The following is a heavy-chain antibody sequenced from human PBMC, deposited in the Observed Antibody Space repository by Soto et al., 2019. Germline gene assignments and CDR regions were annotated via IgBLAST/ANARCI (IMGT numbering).Heavy chain of an antibody. CDR2: INPGGGST. D-gene: IGHD4-17*01. V-gene: IGHV1-46*03. Sequence: QVQLVQSGAEVKKPGASVRVSCKASGYTFTSYYLQWVRQAPGQGLEWMGIINPGGGSTYYAQKFQGRVTMTRDTSTGTVYMELSSLRSEDTAMYYCARGQGTTPRIIDYWGQGTLVAVSS. CDR3: ARGQGTTPRIIDY. J-gene: IGHJ4*02. CDR1: GYTFTSYY.